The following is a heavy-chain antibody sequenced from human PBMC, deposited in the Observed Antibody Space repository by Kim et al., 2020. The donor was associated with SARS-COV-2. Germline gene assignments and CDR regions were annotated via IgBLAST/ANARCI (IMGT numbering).Heavy chain of an antibody. CDR1: GFTFSSYE. CDR3: ARDAYDYGGNWVDY. V-gene: IGHV3-48*03. D-gene: IGHD4-17*01. Sequence: GGSLRLSCAASGFTFSSYEMNWVRQAPGKGLEWVSYISSSGSTIYYADSVKGRFTISRDNAKNSLYLQMNSLRAEDTAVYYCARDAYDYGGNWVDYWGQGTLVTVSS. CDR2: ISSSGSTI. J-gene: IGHJ4*02.